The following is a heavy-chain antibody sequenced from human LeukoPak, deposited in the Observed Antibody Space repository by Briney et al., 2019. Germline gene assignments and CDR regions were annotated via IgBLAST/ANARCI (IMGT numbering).Heavy chain of an antibody. CDR2: INTNTGNP. J-gene: IGHJ3*02. CDR3: ARATPGWFGELYDAFDI. Sequence: ASVKVSCKASGYTFTSYAMNWVRQAPGQGLEWMGWINTNTGNPTYAQGFTGRFVFSLDTSVSTAYLQISSLKAEDTAVYYCARATPGWFGELYDAFDIWGQGTMVTVSS. CDR1: GYTFTSYA. V-gene: IGHV7-4-1*02. D-gene: IGHD3-10*01.